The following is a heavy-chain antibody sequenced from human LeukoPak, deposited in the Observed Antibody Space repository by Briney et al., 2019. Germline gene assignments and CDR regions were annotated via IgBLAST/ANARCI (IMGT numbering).Heavy chain of an antibody. CDR3: ARGHTAVTRHFDF. J-gene: IGHJ4*02. CDR1: GFTFSTYW. CDR2: INSDGRST. Sequence: PGGSLRLSCAASGFTFSTYWMHWVRQAPGKELVWVSRINSDGRSTGYADSVKGRFTISRDNAKNSLYLQMNSLRAEDTAVYYCARGHTAVTRHFDFWGQGTLVTVSS. D-gene: IGHD4-17*01. V-gene: IGHV3-74*01.